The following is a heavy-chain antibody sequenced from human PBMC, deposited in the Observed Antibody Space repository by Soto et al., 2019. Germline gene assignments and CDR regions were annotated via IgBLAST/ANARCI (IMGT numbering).Heavy chain of an antibody. CDR3: TTDLEWFGELLLDAFDI. J-gene: IGHJ3*02. Sequence: GGSLRLSCAASGFTFSNAWMSWVRQAPGKGLEWVGRIKSKTDGGTTDDAAPVKGRFAISRDDSKNTLYLQMNSLKTEDTAVYYCTTDLEWFGELLLDAFDIWGQGTMVTVSS. D-gene: IGHD3-10*01. V-gene: IGHV3-15*01. CDR2: IKSKTDGGTT. CDR1: GFTFSNAW.